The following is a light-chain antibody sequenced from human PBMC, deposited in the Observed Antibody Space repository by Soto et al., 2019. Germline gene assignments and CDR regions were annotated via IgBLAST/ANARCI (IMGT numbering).Light chain of an antibody. Sequence: QSVLTQPPSASGTPGQRVIISCSGSTSNIGSNTVNWYQQLPATAPKLLIYRDNQRPSGVPDRFSGSKSGTSAYLAISGLQSEDESDYYCQSYDSSLSRSVVFGGGTKLTVL. CDR3: QSYDSSLSRSVV. V-gene: IGLV1-44*01. J-gene: IGLJ2*01. CDR1: TSNIGSNT. CDR2: RDN.